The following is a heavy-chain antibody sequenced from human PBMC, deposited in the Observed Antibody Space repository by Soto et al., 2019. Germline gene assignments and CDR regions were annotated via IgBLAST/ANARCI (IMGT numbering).Heavy chain of an antibody. J-gene: IGHJ5*02. CDR2: IYPTGST. V-gene: IGHV4-4*07. D-gene: IGHD2-2*01. CDR1: GDSFSNYY. CDR3: ATGRSEVVPGAMDT. Sequence: PSETLSLTCTVSGDSFSNYYCNWVRKSAGKGLEWIGRIYPTGSTTYSPSLKSRLTMSVDTSKNQFSLRLTSMTAADTAVYYCATGRSEVVPGAMDTWGQGTLVTVSS.